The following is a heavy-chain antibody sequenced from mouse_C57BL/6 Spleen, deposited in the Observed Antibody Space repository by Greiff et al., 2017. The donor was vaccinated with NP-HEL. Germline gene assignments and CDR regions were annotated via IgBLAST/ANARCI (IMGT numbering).Heavy chain of an antibody. CDR2: IYPGSGNT. CDR3: ARNDGYYVDYYYAMDY. V-gene: IGHV1-76*01. D-gene: IGHD2-3*01. CDR1: GYTFTDYY. Sequence: VKLQQSGAELVRPGASVKLSCKASGYTFTDYYINWVKQRPGQGLEWIARIYPGSGNTYYNEKFKGKATLTAEKSSSTAYMQLSSLTSEDSAVYFCARNDGYYVDYYYAMDYWGQGTSVTVSS. J-gene: IGHJ4*01.